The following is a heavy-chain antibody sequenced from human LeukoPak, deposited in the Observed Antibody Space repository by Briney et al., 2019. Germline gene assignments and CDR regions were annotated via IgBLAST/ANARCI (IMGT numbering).Heavy chain of an antibody. D-gene: IGHD6-6*01. Sequence: WDTLSLPCTVSGGSLSSCSDQWGGLRQPPGTGLEGVGSIYYSGSPYYNPPLKSRVTITVHTQKTLFSLKLRSVTAADTAVYCCARHWGYGSSSLGYWGQGTLVTVPS. CDR1: GGSLSSCSDQ. V-gene: IGHV4-39*01. CDR3: ARHWGYGSSSLGY. CDR2: IYYSGSP. J-gene: IGHJ4*02.